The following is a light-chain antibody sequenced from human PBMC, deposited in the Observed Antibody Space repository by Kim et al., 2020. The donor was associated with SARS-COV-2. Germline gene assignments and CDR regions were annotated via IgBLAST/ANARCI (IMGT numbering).Light chain of an antibody. V-gene: IGLV1-44*01. J-gene: IGLJ1*01. CDR3: AAWDNSVNGYV. CDR2: SNN. CDR1: SSNIGSNA. Sequence: QSVLIQPPSASETPGQMVTISCSGSSSNIGSNAVNWYQQFPGTAPKHLIYSNNKRPSGVPDRFSGSKSGTSASLAISGLQAEDEADYYCAAWDNSVNGYVFGTGTKVTVL.